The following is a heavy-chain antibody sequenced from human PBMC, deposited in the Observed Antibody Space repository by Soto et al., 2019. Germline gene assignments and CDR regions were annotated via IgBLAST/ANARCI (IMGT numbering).Heavy chain of an antibody. CDR2: ISYDGSNK. V-gene: IGHV3-30*18. CDR1: GFTFSSYG. CDR3: AKERTGKVDY. Sequence: GGSLRLSCAASGFTFSSYGMHWVRQAPGKGLEWVAVISYDGSNKYYADSVKGRFTISRDNSKNTLYLQMNSLRAEDTAVYDCAKERTGKVDYWGLGILVTVSS. J-gene: IGHJ4*02.